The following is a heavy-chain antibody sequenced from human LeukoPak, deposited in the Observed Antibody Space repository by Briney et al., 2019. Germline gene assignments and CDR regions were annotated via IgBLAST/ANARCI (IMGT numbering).Heavy chain of an antibody. CDR2: IRSKTYGGTT. CDR3: SRSRRVLCTGACYSFDY. Sequence: PGGSLRLSCTASGFTFGDYGMSWFRQAPGKGLEWVGFIRSKTYGGTTENVASVKDRFIILRDDSKSIVYLQMNSLKIEDTGVYYCSRSRRVLCTGACYSFDYWGQGTLVAVSS. V-gene: IGHV3-49*03. D-gene: IGHD2-21*01. J-gene: IGHJ4*02. CDR1: GFTFGDYG.